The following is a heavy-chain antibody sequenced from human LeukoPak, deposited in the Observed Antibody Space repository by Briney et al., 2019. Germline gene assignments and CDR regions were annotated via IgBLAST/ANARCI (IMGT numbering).Heavy chain of an antibody. Sequence: ASVKVSCKVSGYTLTELSMHWVRQAPGKGLEWMGGFDPEDGETIYAQKFQGRVTMTEDTSTDTAYMELSSLRSEDTAVYYCATGTYCSGGSCYPNHDAFDIWGQGTMVTVSS. V-gene: IGHV1-24*01. J-gene: IGHJ3*02. D-gene: IGHD2-15*01. CDR3: ATGTYCSGGSCYPNHDAFDI. CDR1: GYTLTELS. CDR2: FDPEDGET.